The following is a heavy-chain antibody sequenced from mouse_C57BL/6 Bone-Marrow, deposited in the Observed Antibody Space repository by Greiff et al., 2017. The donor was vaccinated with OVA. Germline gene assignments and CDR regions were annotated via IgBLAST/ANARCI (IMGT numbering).Heavy chain of an antibody. CDR2: INPYNGDT. J-gene: IGHJ2*01. V-gene: IGHV1-20*01. D-gene: IGHD2-1*01. CDR3: ARGGDGNYSGY. Sequence: EVKLQESGPELVKPGDSVKISCKASGYSFTGYFMNWVMQSHGKSLEWIGRINPYNGDTFYNQKFKGKATLTVDKSSSTAHMELRSLTSEDSAVYYCARGGDGNYSGYWGQGTTLTVSS. CDR1: GYSFTGYF.